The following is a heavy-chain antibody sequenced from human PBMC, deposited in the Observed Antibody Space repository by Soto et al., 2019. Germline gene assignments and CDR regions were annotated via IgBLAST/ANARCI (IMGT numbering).Heavy chain of an antibody. Sequence: PSETLSLTCTVSGGSISSYYWSWIRQPAGKGLEWIGRIYTSGSTNYNPSLKSRVTMSVXXXXXXFXLXLXXXTAAXTAVYYCAREDSSSYYYWFDPWGQGTLVTVSS. J-gene: IGHJ5*02. V-gene: IGHV4-4*07. D-gene: IGHD6-13*01. CDR1: GGSISSYY. CDR2: IYTSGST. CDR3: AREDSSSYYYWFDP.